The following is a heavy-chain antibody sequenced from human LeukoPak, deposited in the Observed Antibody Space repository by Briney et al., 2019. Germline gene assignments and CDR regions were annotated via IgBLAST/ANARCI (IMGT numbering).Heavy chain of an antibody. CDR3: AKDGEMATISGWFDP. V-gene: IGHV3-9*01. CDR1: GFTFDDYA. Sequence: PGRSLRLSCAASGFTFDDYAMHWVRQAPGKGLEWVSGISWNSGSIGYADSVKGRFTISRDNAKNSLYLQMNSLRAEDTALYYCAKDGEMATISGWFDPWGQGTLVAVSS. J-gene: IGHJ5*02. CDR2: ISWNSGSI. D-gene: IGHD5-24*01.